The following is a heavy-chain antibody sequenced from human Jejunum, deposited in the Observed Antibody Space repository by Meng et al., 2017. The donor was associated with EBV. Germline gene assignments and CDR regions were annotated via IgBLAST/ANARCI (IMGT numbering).Heavy chain of an antibody. Sequence: QLQLQESGPGLVKPSATLSLTCTVSGGSIRSSGYYWGWIRQPPGKGLQWIGSIYDSGTTYYNPSLRSRVTISVDTSKNQFSLKLNSVTAADTAVYYCARAGYCSSTTCPRWFDPWGQGTLVTVSS. CDR1: GGSIRSSGYY. D-gene: IGHD2-2*01. J-gene: IGHJ5*02. CDR3: ARAGYCSSTTCPRWFDP. V-gene: IGHV4-39*07. CDR2: IYDSGTT.